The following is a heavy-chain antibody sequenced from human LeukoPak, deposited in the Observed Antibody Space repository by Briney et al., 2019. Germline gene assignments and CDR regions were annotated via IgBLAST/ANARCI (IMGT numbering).Heavy chain of an antibody. D-gene: IGHD2-15*01. CDR2: IIPIFGTA. CDR1: GYTFTSYG. J-gene: IGHJ3*02. V-gene: IGHV1-69*06. Sequence: SVKVSCKASGYTFTSYGISWVRQAPGQGLEWMGGIIPIFGTANYAQKFQGRVTITADKSTSTAYMELSSLRSEDTAVYYCAREALCSGGSCYPADDAFDIWGQGTMVTVSS. CDR3: AREALCSGGSCYPADDAFDI.